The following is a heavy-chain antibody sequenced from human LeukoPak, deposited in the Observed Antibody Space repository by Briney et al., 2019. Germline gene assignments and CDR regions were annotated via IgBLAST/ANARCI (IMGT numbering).Heavy chain of an antibody. CDR2: ISYDGSNK. CDR3: ARDLLTGDY. Sequence: GGSLRLSCAASGFTFSGYGMHWVRQAPGKGLEWVAVISYDGSNKYYADSVKGRFTISRDNSKNTLYLQMNSLRAEDTAVYYCARDLLTGDYWGQGTLVTVSS. V-gene: IGHV3-30*03. D-gene: IGHD7-27*01. J-gene: IGHJ4*02. CDR1: GFTFSGYG.